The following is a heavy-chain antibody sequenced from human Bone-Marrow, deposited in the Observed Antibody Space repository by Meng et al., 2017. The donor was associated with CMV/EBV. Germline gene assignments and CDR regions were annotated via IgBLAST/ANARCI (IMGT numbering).Heavy chain of an antibody. D-gene: IGHD2-2*01. CDR2: INPSGGST. CDR1: GYTFTSYY. J-gene: IGHJ6*02. Sequence: ASVKVSCKASGYTFTSYYMHWVRQAPGQGLEWMGIINPSGGSTSYAQKFQGRVTMTRDTSTSTVYMELSSLRSEDTAVYYCARDMGNCSSTSCKTSYYYYGMDVCGQRTTVTASS. CDR3: ARDMGNCSSTSCKTSYYYYGMDV. V-gene: IGHV1-46*01.